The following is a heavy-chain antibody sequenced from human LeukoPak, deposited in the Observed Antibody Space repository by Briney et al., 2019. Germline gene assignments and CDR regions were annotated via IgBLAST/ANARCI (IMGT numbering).Heavy chain of an antibody. V-gene: IGHV3-30*02. CDR1: AFTFSNYG. D-gene: IGHD1-26*01. CDR2: IRYDGGNK. Sequence: SLRLSCGPSAFTFSNYGMHWVRQAPGKGLEWVAFIRYDGGNKYYADSVKGRVTISRDNSKNTLFLQMNSLRAEDTAFYYCAKDSLRKSIVGTTTRGFNDYWGQGTLVTVSS. J-gene: IGHJ4*02. CDR3: AKDSLRKSIVGTTTRGFNDY.